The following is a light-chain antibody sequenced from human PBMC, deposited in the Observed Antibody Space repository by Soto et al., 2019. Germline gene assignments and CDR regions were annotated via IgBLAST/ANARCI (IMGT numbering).Light chain of an antibody. V-gene: IGKV3-20*01. CDR1: QSVSSSY. CDR2: GAS. Sequence: EIVLTQSPGTLSLSPGERATLSCRASQSVSSSYLAWYQQKPGQAPRLLIYGASSRATGIPDRFSGSGSGKDFTLTISRLEPEDFAVYYWQQYGSSPYTFGQGTKLEIK. CDR3: QQYGSSPYT. J-gene: IGKJ2*01.